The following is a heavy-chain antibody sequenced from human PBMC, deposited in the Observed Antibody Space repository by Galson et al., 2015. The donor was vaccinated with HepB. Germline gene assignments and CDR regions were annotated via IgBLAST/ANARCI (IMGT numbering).Heavy chain of an antibody. Sequence: SLRLSCAASGFTFSSYSMNWVRQAPGKGLEWVSSISSSSSYIYYADSVRGRFTISRDNAKNSLYLQMNSLRAEDTAVYYCARDNPLKYCSGGSCGAFDIWGQGTMVTVSS. V-gene: IGHV3-21*01. D-gene: IGHD2-15*01. CDR3: ARDNPLKYCSGGSCGAFDI. J-gene: IGHJ3*02. CDR1: GFTFSSYS. CDR2: ISSSSSYI.